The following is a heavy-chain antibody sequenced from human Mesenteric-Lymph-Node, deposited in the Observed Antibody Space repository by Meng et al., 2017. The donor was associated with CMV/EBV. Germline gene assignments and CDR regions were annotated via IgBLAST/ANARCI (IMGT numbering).Heavy chain of an antibody. CDR1: GGTFSSYT. J-gene: IGHJ6*02. V-gene: IGHV1-69*04. Sequence: SVKVSCKASGGTFSSYTISWVRQAPGQGLEWMGRIIPILGIANYAQKFQGRVTITADKSTSTAYMELSSLRSEDTAVYYCARDRGDFWSGLRYGMDVWGQGTTVTVSS. CDR2: IIPILGIA. CDR3: ARDRGDFWSGLRYGMDV. D-gene: IGHD3-3*01.